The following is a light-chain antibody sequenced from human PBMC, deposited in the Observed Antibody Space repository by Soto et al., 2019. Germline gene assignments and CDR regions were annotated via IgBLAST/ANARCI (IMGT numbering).Light chain of an antibody. CDR1: SSDFGGYNY. CDR3: SSYAGSNNYV. V-gene: IGLV2-8*01. CDR2: EVS. J-gene: IGLJ1*01. Sequence: QSVLTQPPSASGSPGQSVTISCTGTSSDFGGYNYVSWYQQHPGKAHKLMIYEVSKRPSGVPDRFSGSKSGNTSSLTVSGLQAEDEADYYCSSYAGSNNYVFGTGTKVTVL.